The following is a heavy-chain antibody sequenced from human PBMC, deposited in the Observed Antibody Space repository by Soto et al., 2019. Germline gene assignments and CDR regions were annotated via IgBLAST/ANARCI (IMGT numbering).Heavy chain of an antibody. J-gene: IGHJ6*02. V-gene: IGHV5-51*01. CDR3: ARHTPLGMEDGMDV. Sequence: PGESLKISCKGSGYTFSTYWIGWVRQVPGKGLEWMGIIYPGDSDARYSPSFQGQVTISADKSISTAYLQWSSLKASDTAMYYCARHTPLGMEDGMDVWGQGTTVTVSS. CDR1: GYTFSTYW. CDR2: IYPGDSDA. D-gene: IGHD3-16*01.